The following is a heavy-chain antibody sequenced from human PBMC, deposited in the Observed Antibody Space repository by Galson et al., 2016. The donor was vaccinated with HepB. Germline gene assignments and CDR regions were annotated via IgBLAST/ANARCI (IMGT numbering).Heavy chain of an antibody. CDR2: IWYDGNNK. CDR3: ASWSGGGGRGVEYYYYYYMDV. V-gene: IGHV3-33*01. D-gene: IGHD3-10*01. CDR1: TFTFSILV. J-gene: IGHJ6*03. Sequence: SLRLSCAASTFTFSILVMHWVRQAPGQGLEWVAIIWYDGNNKYYADSLKGRFTISRDNSKNTLYLQMNSLRAEDTAVYYCASWSGGGGRGVEYYYYYYMDVWGKGTTVTVSS.